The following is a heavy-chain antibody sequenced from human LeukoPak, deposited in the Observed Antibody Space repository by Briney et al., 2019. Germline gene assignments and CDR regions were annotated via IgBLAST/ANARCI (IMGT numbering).Heavy chain of an antibody. V-gene: IGHV4-30-2*01. J-gene: IGHJ6*03. CDR3: ARGGARLELRIWYYYYMDV. Sequence: SETLSLTCTVSGGSISSGGYYWSWIRQPPGKGLEWIGYIYHSGSTYYNPSLKSRVTMSVDTSKNQFSLKLSSVTAADTAVYYCARGGARLELRIWYYYYMDVWGKGTTVTVSS. CDR2: IYHSGST. CDR1: GGSISSGGYY. D-gene: IGHD1-7*01.